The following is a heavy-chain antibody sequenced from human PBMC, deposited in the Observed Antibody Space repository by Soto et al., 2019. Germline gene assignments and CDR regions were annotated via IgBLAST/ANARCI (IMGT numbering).Heavy chain of an antibody. J-gene: IGHJ3*02. D-gene: IGHD6-6*01. V-gene: IGHV2-5*04. Sequence: SGPTLVNPTQTLTLTCTFSGFSLTTDGLGVGWIRQPPGKALEWLVFIYWNDDKRYSPSLESRFTITKDTSKNQVVLTLTNMDPVDTGTYYCARSVAARPVLCALDRWG. CDR3: ARSVAARPVLCALDR. CDR1: GFSLTTDGLG. CDR2: IYWNDDK.